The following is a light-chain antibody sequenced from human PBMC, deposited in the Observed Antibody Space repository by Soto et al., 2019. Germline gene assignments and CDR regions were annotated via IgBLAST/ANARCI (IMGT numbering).Light chain of an antibody. V-gene: IGKV1-27*01. CDR3: QNYNSVPRT. Sequence: DIQMTQSPSSLSASIGDRVTITCRASQGINNYLAWYQQRPGKVPKLLIYAASTLQSGVPSRFRGSRSGTDFTLTISSLQPEDVATYYCQNYNSVPRTFGQGTKVEIK. CDR2: AAS. CDR1: QGINNY. J-gene: IGKJ1*01.